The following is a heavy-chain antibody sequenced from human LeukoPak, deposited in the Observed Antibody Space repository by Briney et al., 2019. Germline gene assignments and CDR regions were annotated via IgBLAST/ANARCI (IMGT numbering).Heavy chain of an antibody. V-gene: IGHV3-30*04. D-gene: IGHD6-19*01. CDR1: GFIFSSYA. CDR3: ARDKIGGSMAGSNFDY. CDR2: ISYDGSNK. Sequence: GGSLRLSCAASGFIFSSYAMHWVRQAPGKGLEWVAVISYDGSNKYYADSVKGRFTISRDNSRNTLYLQMNSLRAEDTAVYYCARDKIGGSMAGSNFDYWGQGTLVTVSS. J-gene: IGHJ4*02.